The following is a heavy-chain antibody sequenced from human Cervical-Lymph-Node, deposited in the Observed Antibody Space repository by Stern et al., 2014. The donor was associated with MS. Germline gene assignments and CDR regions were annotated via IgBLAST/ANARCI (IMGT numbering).Heavy chain of an antibody. J-gene: IGHJ4*02. V-gene: IGHV3-48*03. CDR2: ISRRSDLK. Sequence: EVQLLESGGGLVQPGGSLRLSCKASGFTVSGYDMNWVRQAPGKGLEWISYISRRSDLKNYAGSVKGRLTVSRDNAKNSVYLQINSLRDDDTAIYYCAREDTSAWLDFWGQGTLVIVSS. D-gene: IGHD5-24*01. CDR1: GFTVSGYD. CDR3: AREDTSAWLDF.